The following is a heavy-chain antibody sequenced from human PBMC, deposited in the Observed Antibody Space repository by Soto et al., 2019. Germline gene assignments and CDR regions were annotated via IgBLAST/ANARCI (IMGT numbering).Heavy chain of an antibody. CDR1: GFTFSSYA. D-gene: IGHD6-13*01. CDR2: ISGSGDST. CDR3: AGWGPGTYLDY. Sequence: EVQLLDSGGGLVQPGGSLRLSCAASGFTFSSYAMNWVRQAPGKGLEWVSVISGSGDSTYYADSVKGRFTISRDNSKNTLYLQVNSLRAEDTALYYCAGWGPGTYLDYWGQGPLVTVSS. V-gene: IGHV3-23*01. J-gene: IGHJ4*02.